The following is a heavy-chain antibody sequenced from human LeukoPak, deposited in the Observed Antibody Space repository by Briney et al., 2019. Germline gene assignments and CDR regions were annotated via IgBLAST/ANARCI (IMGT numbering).Heavy chain of an antibody. CDR3: ARWYGPGTRNPCFDS. CDR2: VYRSGVI. Sequence: AQTLSLTCTASSGSIRSGNYSWSWVPQAPGRGLEWVGCVYRSGVIYYNPALKTPVTISVDTSKTQFPLKMSSGTAAATAFYYCARWYGPGTRNPCFDSWGQGALVTVSS. D-gene: IGHD3-10*01. CDR1: SGSIRSGNYS. J-gene: IGHJ5*01. V-gene: IGHV4-30-2*01.